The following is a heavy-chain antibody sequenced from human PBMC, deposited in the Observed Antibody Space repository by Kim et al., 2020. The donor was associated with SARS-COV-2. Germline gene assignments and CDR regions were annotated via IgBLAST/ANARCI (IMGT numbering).Heavy chain of an antibody. V-gene: IGHV4-34*01. CDR1: GGSFSGYY. CDR3: ARGFPRFGYCSGGSCYRSPYPHFYY. CDR2: INHSGST. D-gene: IGHD2-15*01. J-gene: IGHJ4*02. Sequence: SETLSLTCAVYGGSFSGYYWSWIRQPPGKGLEWIGEINHSGSTNYNPSLKSRVTISVDTSKNQFSLKLSSVTAADTAVYYCARGFPRFGYCSGGSCYRSPYPHFYYWGQGTLVTVSS.